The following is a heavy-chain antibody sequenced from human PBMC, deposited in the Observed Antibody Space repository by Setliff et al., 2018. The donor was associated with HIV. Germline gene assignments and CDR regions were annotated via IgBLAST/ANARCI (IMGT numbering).Heavy chain of an antibody. D-gene: IGHD3-22*01. Sequence: GASVKVSCKASGFSFISSAMQWVRQARGQRLEWIGWIVVDSGNTNYAQKFQERVTITSDMSTSTAYMELSSLRSEDTAVYYCAALYYDSSGYYPGAFDIWGQGTMVTVSS. V-gene: IGHV1-58*02. J-gene: IGHJ3*02. CDR3: AALYYDSSGYYPGAFDI. CDR2: IVVDSGNT. CDR1: GFSFISSA.